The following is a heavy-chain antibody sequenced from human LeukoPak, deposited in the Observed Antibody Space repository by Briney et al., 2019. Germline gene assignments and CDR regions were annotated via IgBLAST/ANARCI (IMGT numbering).Heavy chain of an antibody. CDR2: IWYDGVDK. V-gene: IGHV3-33*01. J-gene: IGHJ4*02. CDR3: GRGGRKRANYFYL. CDR1: GFTFSSYA. Sequence: QPGGSLRLSCAASGFTFSSYAIHWVRQAPGKGLEWVAVIWYDGVDKYYEDSVKRRFTLSRDNSKNTVYLQMNSLRAECMAVYYCGRGGRKRANYFYLRGQATLITVSS. D-gene: IGHD5-24*01.